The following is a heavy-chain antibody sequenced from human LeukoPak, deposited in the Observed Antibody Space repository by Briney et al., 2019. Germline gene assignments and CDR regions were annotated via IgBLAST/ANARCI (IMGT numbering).Heavy chain of an antibody. CDR3: ARDPPSRGTRYFDY. Sequence: GGSLRLSCAASGFTFSSYSLNWVRPAPGKGLAWVSSISSSSSYVDYADSVKGRFTISRDNAKNSLYLQMDSLRVEDTAVYYCARDPPSRGTRYFDYWGQGTLVTVSS. CDR2: ISSSSSYV. V-gene: IGHV3-21*01. D-gene: IGHD3-16*01. J-gene: IGHJ4*02. CDR1: GFTFSSYS.